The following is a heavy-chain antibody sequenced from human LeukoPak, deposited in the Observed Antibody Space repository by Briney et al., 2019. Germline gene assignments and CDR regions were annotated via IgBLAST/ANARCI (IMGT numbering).Heavy chain of an antibody. V-gene: IGHV7-4-1*02. Sequence: GGSLRLSCAASGYTFTSYAMNWVRQAPGQGLEWMGWINTNTGNPTYAQGFTGRFVFSLDTSVSTAYLQISSLKAEDTAVYYCARAGYYDSSGYPHFDYWGQGTLVTVSS. CDR1: GYTFTSYA. J-gene: IGHJ4*02. CDR2: INTNTGNP. CDR3: ARAGYYDSSGYPHFDY. D-gene: IGHD3-22*01.